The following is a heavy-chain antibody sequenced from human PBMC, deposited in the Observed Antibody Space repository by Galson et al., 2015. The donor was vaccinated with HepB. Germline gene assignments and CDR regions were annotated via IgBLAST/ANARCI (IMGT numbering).Heavy chain of an antibody. Sequence: SLRLSCAASGFTFSGSGMHWVRQASGKGLEWVGRIRSKANSYATAYAASVKGRFTISRDDSKNTAFLQMNSLKTEDTAVYYCTTYDNSGYYYRSYWGQGTLVTVSS. CDR1: GFTFSGSG. CDR2: IRSKANSYAT. V-gene: IGHV3-73*01. D-gene: IGHD3-22*01. J-gene: IGHJ4*02. CDR3: TTYDNSGYYYRSY.